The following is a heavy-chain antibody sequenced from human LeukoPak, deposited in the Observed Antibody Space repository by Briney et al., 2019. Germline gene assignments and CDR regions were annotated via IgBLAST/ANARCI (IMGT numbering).Heavy chain of an antibody. Sequence: SETLSLTCAVSGGSISSSNWSWIRQPAGKGLEWIGRIYTSGSTNYNPPLKSRVTMSVDTSKNQFSLKLSSVTAADTAVYYCARDRIAAAGSDWFDPWGQGTLVTVSS. V-gene: IGHV4-4*07. J-gene: IGHJ5*02. CDR2: IYTSGST. D-gene: IGHD6-13*01. CDR3: ARDRIAAAGSDWFDP. CDR1: GGSISSSN.